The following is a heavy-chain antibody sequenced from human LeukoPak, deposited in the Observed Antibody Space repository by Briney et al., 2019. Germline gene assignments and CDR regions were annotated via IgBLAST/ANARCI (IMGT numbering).Heavy chain of an antibody. Sequence: SKTLTLTCTASGGTISSYCWSWIRQPPGKGLEWIGYIYYSGSTNYNPSLKSRVTISVDTSKNQFSLKLSSVTAADTAVYYCARFNVYSDAFDIWGQGTMVTVSS. V-gene: IGHV4-59*08. CDR1: GGTISSYC. CDR3: ARFNVYSDAFDI. J-gene: IGHJ3*02. CDR2: IYYSGST. D-gene: IGHD2-8*01.